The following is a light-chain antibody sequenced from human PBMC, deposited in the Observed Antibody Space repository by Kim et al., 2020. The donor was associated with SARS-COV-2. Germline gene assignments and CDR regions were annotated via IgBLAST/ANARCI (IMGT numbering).Light chain of an antibody. CDR3: MQATHWPYT. V-gene: IGKV2-30*01. Sequence: LPAAISCRSSLSLVYTNGDTFLNWFHQRPGQSPRRLIYRVSDRGSGVPDRFRGSGSGTDFTLRISRVEAEDVGSYYCMQATHWPYTCGQGTKLEI. CDR1: LSLVYTNGDTF. CDR2: RVS. J-gene: IGKJ2*01.